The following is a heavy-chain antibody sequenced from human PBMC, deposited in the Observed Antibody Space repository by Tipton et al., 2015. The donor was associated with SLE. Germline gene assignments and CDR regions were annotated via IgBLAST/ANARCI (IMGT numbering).Heavy chain of an antibody. J-gene: IGHJ4*02. Sequence: TLSLTCAVYGGSFSGYYWSWIHQPPGKGLEWIGEINHSGSTNYNPSLKSRVTISVDTSKNQFSLKLSSVTAADTAVYYCARHYSSIAAAGTWEFDYWGQGTLVTVSS. CDR2: INHSGST. D-gene: IGHD6-13*01. V-gene: IGHV4-34*01. CDR1: GGSFSGYY. CDR3: ARHYSSIAAAGTWEFDY.